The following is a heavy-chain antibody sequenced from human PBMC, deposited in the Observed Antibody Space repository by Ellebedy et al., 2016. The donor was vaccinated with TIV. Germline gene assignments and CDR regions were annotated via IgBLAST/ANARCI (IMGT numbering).Heavy chain of an antibody. V-gene: IGHV3-23*01. D-gene: IGHD3-9*01. J-gene: IGHJ5*02. CDR3: AKKSTYYDTLPGPSGFDR. CDR1: GFTFDDYA. CDR2: ISGSGETT. Sequence: GESLKISXAASGFTFDDYAMSWVRQAPGKGLDWVSVISGSGETTYYADSVKGRFTISRDNSKNTLYMQMNSLRADDTAVYYSAKKSTYYDTLPGPSGFDRWGQGILVTVSS.